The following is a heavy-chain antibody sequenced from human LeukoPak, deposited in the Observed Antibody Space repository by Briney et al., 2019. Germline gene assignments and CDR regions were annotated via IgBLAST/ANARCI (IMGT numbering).Heavy chain of an antibody. CDR1: GGSISSGGYY. CDR2: ICYSGST. Sequence: SQTLSLTCTVSGGSISSGGYYWSWIRQHPGKGLEWIGYICYSGSTYYNPSLKSRVTISVDTSKNQFSLKLSSVTAADTAVYYCARDSTYYYYGMDVWGQGTTVTVSS. V-gene: IGHV4-31*03. J-gene: IGHJ6*02. CDR3: ARDSTYYYYGMDV.